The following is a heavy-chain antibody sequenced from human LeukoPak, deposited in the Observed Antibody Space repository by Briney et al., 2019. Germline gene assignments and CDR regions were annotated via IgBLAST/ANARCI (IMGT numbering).Heavy chain of an antibody. D-gene: IGHD4-17*01. Sequence: PSETLSLTCTVSGGSISSYYWSWIRQPPGKGLEWIGEINHSGSTNYNPSLKSRVTISVDTSKNQFSLKLSSVTAADTAVYYCASLLRPYYFDYWGQGTLVTVSS. V-gene: IGHV4-34*01. CDR1: GGSISSYY. J-gene: IGHJ4*02. CDR2: INHSGST. CDR3: ASLLRPYYFDY.